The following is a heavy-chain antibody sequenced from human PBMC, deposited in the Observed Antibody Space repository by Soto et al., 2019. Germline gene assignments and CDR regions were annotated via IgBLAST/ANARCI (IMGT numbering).Heavy chain of an antibody. J-gene: IGHJ6*02. D-gene: IGHD3-16*01. Sequence: QVQLVQNASEVMKPGASVKVSCKASGYTFIRYGITWVRQAPGQRLEWMGWISPYNDQTIYAQKLQGRVTMTADTSTRTVYMQLRSLKSDDTAVYYCARGGYYDNVWGKLSHYGLDVWGQGTSVTVSS. V-gene: IGHV1-18*01. CDR2: ISPYNDQT. CDR3: ARGGYYDNVWGKLSHYGLDV. CDR1: GYTFIRYG.